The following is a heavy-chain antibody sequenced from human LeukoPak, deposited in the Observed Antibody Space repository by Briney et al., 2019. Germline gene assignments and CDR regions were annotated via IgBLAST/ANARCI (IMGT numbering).Heavy chain of an antibody. CDR3: ARGWLSETTVVTPYNY. Sequence: SVKVSCTASGGTFSNYAINWVRQAPGQGLEWMGGIIPIFGTAHYAQKFQGRVTITAAESTSTAYMELSSLRSEDTAVYYCARGWLSETTVVTPYNYWGQGTLVTVSS. J-gene: IGHJ4*02. CDR1: GGTFSNYA. D-gene: IGHD4-23*01. CDR2: IIPIFGTA. V-gene: IGHV1-69*13.